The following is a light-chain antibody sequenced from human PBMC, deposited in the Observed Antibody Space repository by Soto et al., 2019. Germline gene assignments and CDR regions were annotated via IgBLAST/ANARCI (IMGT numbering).Light chain of an antibody. CDR3: QHRANWLGT. J-gene: IGKJ3*01. V-gene: IGKV3-11*01. Sequence: EIVLTQSPATLSLSPGERATLSCRASQSVGSFLAWYQQKSGQTPRLLIYDASNRVTGIPARFSGSGSGTDVTLTISSLEPEDFAVYYCQHRANWLGTFGPGTKVDMK. CDR1: QSVGSF. CDR2: DAS.